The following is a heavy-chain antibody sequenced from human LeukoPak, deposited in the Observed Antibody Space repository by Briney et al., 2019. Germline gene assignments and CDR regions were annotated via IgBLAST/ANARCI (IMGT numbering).Heavy chain of an antibody. CDR1: GGSISSGGYY. D-gene: IGHD3-3*01. CDR3: ARGDFWSLYGMDV. J-gene: IGHJ6*02. Sequence: SSETLSLTCTVSGGSISSGGYYWSWIRQHPGKGLEWIGYIYYSGSTYYNPSLKSRVTISVDTSKNQFSLKLSSVTAADTAVYYCARGDFWSLYGMDVWGQGTTVTVSS. V-gene: IGHV4-31*03. CDR2: IYYSGST.